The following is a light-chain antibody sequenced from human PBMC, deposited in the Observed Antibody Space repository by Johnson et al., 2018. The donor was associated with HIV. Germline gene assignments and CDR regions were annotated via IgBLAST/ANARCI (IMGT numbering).Light chain of an antibody. CDR3: GTWDTSLSADV. V-gene: IGLV1-51*01. Sequence: QSVLTQPPSVSAAPGQKVTISCSGSSSNIGDNYVSWYQHLPGTAPKLLIYENNKRPSGIPDRFSGSKSGTSATLGITGLQTGDEADYYCGTWDTSLSADVFGPGTKVTVL. J-gene: IGLJ1*01. CDR2: ENN. CDR1: SSNIGDNY.